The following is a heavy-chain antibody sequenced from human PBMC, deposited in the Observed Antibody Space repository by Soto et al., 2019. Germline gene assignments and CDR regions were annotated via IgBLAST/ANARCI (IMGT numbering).Heavy chain of an antibody. D-gene: IGHD2-2*01. J-gene: IGHJ5*02. CDR2: ISGSGGST. CDR3: AKLGYCSSTSCPPNWFDP. CDR1: GFTCSSYA. V-gene: IGHV3-23*01. Sequence: GGSLRLAGAASGFTCSSYAMSWVRQAPGKGLEWGSAISGSGGSTYYADSVKGRFTISRDNSKNTLYLQMNSLRAEDTAVYYCAKLGYCSSTSCPPNWFDPWGQGTLVTVSS.